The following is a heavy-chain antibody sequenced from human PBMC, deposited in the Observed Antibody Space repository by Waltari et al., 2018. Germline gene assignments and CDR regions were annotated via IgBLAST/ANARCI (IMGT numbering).Heavy chain of an antibody. CDR3: ARGERYSFAY. J-gene: IGHJ4*02. CDR1: GGSISSYY. CDR2: IYYRGST. D-gene: IGHD5-18*01. V-gene: IGHV4-59*01. Sequence: QVQLQESGPGLVKPSETLSLTCTVSGGSISSYYWSWIRQPPGKGLEWIGYIYYRGSTNCNPSLKSRVTISVDTSKNQFSLKRSSVTAVDTAVYYCARGERYSFAYWGQGTLVTVSS.